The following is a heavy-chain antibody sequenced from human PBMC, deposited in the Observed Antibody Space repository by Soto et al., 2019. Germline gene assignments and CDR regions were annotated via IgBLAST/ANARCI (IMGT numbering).Heavy chain of an antibody. J-gene: IGHJ4*02. CDR1: GGSISGYY. V-gene: IGHV4-59*01. D-gene: IGHD2-21*01. Sequence: SETLSLTCTVSGGSISGYYWSWIWQPPGKGLEWIGYIYYSGSTNYNPSLKSRVTISVDTSKNQFSLKLSSVTAADTAVYYCARVWGYYFDYWGQGTLVTVSS. CDR3: ARVWGYYFDY. CDR2: IYYSGST.